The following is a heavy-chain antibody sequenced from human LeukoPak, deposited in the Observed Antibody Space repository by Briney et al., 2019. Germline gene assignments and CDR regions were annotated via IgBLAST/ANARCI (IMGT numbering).Heavy chain of an antibody. CDR1: GFTFSSYI. CDR3: AKDLLTPDY. J-gene: IGHJ4*02. V-gene: IGHV3-23*01. CDR2: IINSDGTT. D-gene: IGHD1-14*01. Sequence: GGSLRLSCAASGFTFSSYIMTWVRQAPGKGLEWVSTIINSDGTTYYADSVRGRFTISRDNYKNTLYLQMNSLRAEDTALYYCAKDLLTPDYWGQGTLVTVSS.